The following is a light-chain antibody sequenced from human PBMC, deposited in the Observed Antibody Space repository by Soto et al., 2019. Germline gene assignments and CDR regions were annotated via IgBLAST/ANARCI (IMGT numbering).Light chain of an antibody. CDR3: SSYTSISTHV. J-gene: IGLJ1*01. Sequence: QSVLTQPASVSGSPGQSITISCPGTSSDVGGYNYVSWYQQYPGKAPKLMISDVSNRPSGVSIRFSGSKSGNTASLTISGLQAEDEADYYCSSYTSISTHVFGTGTKVTVL. V-gene: IGLV2-14*01. CDR1: SSDVGGYNY. CDR2: DVS.